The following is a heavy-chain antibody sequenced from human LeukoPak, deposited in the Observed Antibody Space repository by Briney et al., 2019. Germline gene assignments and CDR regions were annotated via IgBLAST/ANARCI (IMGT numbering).Heavy chain of an antibody. CDR2: INPGWCSK. CDR1: GFTFSSYW. J-gene: IGHJ4*02. Sequence: GGSLRVSCVASGFTFSSYWMHWVRQAPGKGRVWVARINPGWCSKTYADSLQGRFTISRDNAKNTLYLQMDSLRAEGTGVYYCARSNQADDYWGQGTLVTVSS. CDR3: ARSNQADDY. D-gene: IGHD1-14*01. V-gene: IGHV3-74*01.